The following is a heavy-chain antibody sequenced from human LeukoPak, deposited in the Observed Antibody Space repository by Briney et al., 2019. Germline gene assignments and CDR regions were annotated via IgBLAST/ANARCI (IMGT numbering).Heavy chain of an antibody. J-gene: IGHJ6*02. Sequence: ASVKVSCKASGYTFTSYAMHWVRQAPGQRLEWMGWINAGNGNTKYSQKFQGRVIITRDTSASTAYMELSGLRSEDTAVYYCARLRDLEWFQSSYGMDVWGQGTTVTVSS. V-gene: IGHV1-3*01. CDR2: INAGNGNT. CDR1: GYTFTSYA. CDR3: ARLRDLEWFQSSYGMDV. D-gene: IGHD3-3*01.